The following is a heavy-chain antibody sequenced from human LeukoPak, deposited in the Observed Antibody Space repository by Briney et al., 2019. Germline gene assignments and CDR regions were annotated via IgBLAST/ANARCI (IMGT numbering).Heavy chain of an antibody. J-gene: IGHJ4*02. D-gene: IGHD6-19*01. CDR3: ARDYSSGWYGSVH. CDR2: IKWNGGST. V-gene: IGHV3-20*04. CDR1: GFTFDDDG. Sequence: PGGSLRLSCAASGFTFDDDGMSWVRQAPGKGLEWVSGIKWNGGSTGYADSVKGRFTISRDNAKNSLYVQMNSLRAEDTAFYYCARDYSSGWYGSVHWGQGTLVTVSS.